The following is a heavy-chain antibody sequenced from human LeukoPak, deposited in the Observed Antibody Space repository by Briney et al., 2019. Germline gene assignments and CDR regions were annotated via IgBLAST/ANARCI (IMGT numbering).Heavy chain of an antibody. Sequence: PGGSLRLSCAASGFTFSNHGMNWVRQAPGKWLEWVSGISPSGDITYYADSVKGRFTISRDNSKNTLYLEVISLTAEDTAVYYCAKDDAWLRFGEWSQGTLVTVSS. J-gene: IGHJ4*02. V-gene: IGHV3-23*01. D-gene: IGHD3-10*01. CDR3: AKDDAWLRFGE. CDR2: ISPSGDIT. CDR1: GFTFSNHG.